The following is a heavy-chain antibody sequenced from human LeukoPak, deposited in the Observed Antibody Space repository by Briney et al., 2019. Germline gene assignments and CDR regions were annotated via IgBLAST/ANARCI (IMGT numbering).Heavy chain of an antibody. D-gene: IGHD2-2*01. V-gene: IGHV5-10-1*01. CDR2: IDLSDSYT. CDR1: GYSFTSYW. CDR3: ARPGSNCSSTSCIEAFDI. J-gene: IGHJ3*02. Sequence: GESLKISCKGSGYSFTSYWISWVRQMPGKGLEWMGTIDLSDSYTNYSPSLQGHVTISADKSISTAYLQWSSLKASDTAKYYCARPGSNCSSTSCIEAFDIWGQGTMVTVSS.